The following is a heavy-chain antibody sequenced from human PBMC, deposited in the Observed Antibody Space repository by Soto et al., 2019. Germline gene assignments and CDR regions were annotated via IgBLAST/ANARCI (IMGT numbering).Heavy chain of an antibody. Sequence: SETLSLTCTVSGGSISSGGYYWSWIRQHPGKGLEWIGYIYYSGSTYYNPSLKSRVTISVDTSKNQFSLKLSSVTAADTAVYYCARDGDLRGYSGYDRIQVGMDVWGKGTTVTVSS. CDR2: IYYSGST. V-gene: IGHV4-31*03. CDR1: GGSISSGGYY. CDR3: ARDGDLRGYSGYDRIQVGMDV. J-gene: IGHJ6*03. D-gene: IGHD5-12*01.